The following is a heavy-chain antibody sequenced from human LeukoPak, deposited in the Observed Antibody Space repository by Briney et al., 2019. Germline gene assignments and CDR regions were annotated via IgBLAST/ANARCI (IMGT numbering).Heavy chain of an antibody. CDR3: ARREVGFDY. CDR2: SYYSRST. CDR1: GGSISSSNNY. D-gene: IGHD1-26*01. V-gene: IGHV4-39*01. Sequence: SETLSLTCTVSGGSISSSNNYWGRKRQPPGKGLDWIGNSYYSRSTYYNPSLKSRVTISVETSKNQFSLKLSSVTAADTAVYYCARREVGFDYWGQGTLVTVSS. J-gene: IGHJ4*02.